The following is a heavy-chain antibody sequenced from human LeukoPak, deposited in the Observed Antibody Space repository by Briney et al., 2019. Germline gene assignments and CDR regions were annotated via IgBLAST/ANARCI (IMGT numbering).Heavy chain of an antibody. J-gene: IGHJ4*02. CDR3: ARARRNYYDSSGSDY. V-gene: IGHV4-34*01. D-gene: IGHD3-22*01. CDR2: INHSGST. Sequence: GSLRLSCAASGFTEITSYMSWIRQPPGKGLEWIGEINHSGSTNYNPSLKSRVTISVDTSKNQFSLKLSSVTAADTAVYYCARARRNYYDSSGSDYWGQGTLVTVSS. CDR1: GFTEITSY.